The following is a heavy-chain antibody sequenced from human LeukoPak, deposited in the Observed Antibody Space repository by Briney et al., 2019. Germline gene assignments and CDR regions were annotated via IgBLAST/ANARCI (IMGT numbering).Heavy chain of an antibody. CDR3: ARDYYDSSGSSWFDP. V-gene: IGHV3-23*01. Sequence: GGSLRLSCAASGFTFSSYAMSWVRQAPGKGLEWVSAISGSSGNTYYADSVKGRFTISRDNSKNTLYLQMNSLRAEDTAVYYCARDYYDSSGSSWFDPWGQGTLVTVSS. D-gene: IGHD3-22*01. J-gene: IGHJ5*02. CDR1: GFTFSSYA. CDR2: ISGSSGNT.